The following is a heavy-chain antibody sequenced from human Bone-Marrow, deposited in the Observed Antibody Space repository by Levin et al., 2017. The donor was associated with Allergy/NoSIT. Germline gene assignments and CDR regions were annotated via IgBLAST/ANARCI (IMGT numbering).Heavy chain of an antibody. CDR3: SKGRLYGAFTVDDY. D-gene: IGHD3-10*01. CDR1: GFTFSDFD. Sequence: GGSLRLSCVASGFTFSDFDMHWVRQAPGKGLEWLSVISYDVSRTYYAKSVKGRFTISRDNSKNTLFLQMNSLSPEDTGFYYCSKGRLYGAFTVDDYWGQGTLVTFSS. J-gene: IGHJ4*02. CDR2: ISYDVSRT. V-gene: IGHV3-30*18.